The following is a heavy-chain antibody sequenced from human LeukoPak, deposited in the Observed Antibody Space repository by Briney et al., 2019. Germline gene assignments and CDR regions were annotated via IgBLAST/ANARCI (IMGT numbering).Heavy chain of an antibody. V-gene: IGHV3-13*01. Sequence: GGSLRLSCAASGFTFSFYDTHWVRQARGKGLEWVSGIGIAGDTYYLGSVKGRFTISREDDKNSLFLQMNSLRAEDTAVYYCVRGVSRDLVTGYGNAFIIWGQGTKVTVSS. CDR2: IGIAGDT. CDR3: VRGVSRDLVTGYGNAFII. J-gene: IGHJ3*02. CDR1: GFTFSFYD. D-gene: IGHD3-9*01.